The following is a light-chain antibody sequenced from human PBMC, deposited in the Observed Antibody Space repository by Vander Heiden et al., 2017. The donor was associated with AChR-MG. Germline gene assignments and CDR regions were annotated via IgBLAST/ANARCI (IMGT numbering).Light chain of an antibody. CDR1: STDVGGFKY. CDR3: ASFSNDSPVL. CDR2: EVS. V-gene: IGLV2-14*01. J-gene: IGLJ3*02. Sequence: QSPLTQPASLSGSPGQSHTSPCTGTSTDVGGFKYVSLSQQHPGKTPKLIVYEVSHRPSGVSNRFSGTKSGNTASLTITGLQAEEAADDHCASFSNDSPVLCDGGTRL.